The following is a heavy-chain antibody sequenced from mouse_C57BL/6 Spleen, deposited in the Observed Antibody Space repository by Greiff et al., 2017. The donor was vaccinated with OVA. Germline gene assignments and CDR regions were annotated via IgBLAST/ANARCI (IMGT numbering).Heavy chain of an antibody. V-gene: IGHV1-26*01. CDR3: ASRGIYYGNYGYFDV. D-gene: IGHD2-1*01. CDR2: INPNNGGT. CDR1: GYTFTDYY. Sequence: EVQLQQSGPELVKPGASVKISCKASGYTFTDYYMNWVKQSHGKSLEWIGDINPNNGGTSYNQKFKGKATLTVDKSSSTAYMELRSLTSEDSAVYYCASRGIYYGNYGYFDVWGTGTTVTVSS. J-gene: IGHJ1*03.